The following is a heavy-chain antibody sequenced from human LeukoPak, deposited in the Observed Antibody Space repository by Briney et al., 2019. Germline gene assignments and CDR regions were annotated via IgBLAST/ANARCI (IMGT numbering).Heavy chain of an antibody. CDR1: GFTVSSNY. D-gene: IGHD3-22*01. V-gene: IGHV3-53*01. CDR2: IYSGGST. CDR3: ARDGGYYYDSSGYYGY. Sequence: GGSLRLSCAASGFTVSSNYMSWVRQAPGKGLEWVSVIYSGGSTYYADSVKGRFTISRDNAKNSLYLQMNSLRAEDTAVYYCARDGGYYYDSSGYYGYWGQGTLVTVSS. J-gene: IGHJ4*02.